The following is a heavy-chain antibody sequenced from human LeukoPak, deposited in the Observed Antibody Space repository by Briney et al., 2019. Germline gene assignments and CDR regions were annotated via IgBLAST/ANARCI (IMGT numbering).Heavy chain of an antibody. J-gene: IGHJ5*02. D-gene: IGHD3-16*01. CDR2: ISSSSNFI. CDR3: ARVVIGGWFDP. CDR1: GFTFTTFR. Sequence: GGSLSLSCAASGFTFTTFRMTWVRQAPGKGLEWVSTISSSSNFIYYADSVKGRFTISRDNARNSMYLQRSSLRVEDTAVYYCARVVIGGWFDPWGQGTLVTVSS. V-gene: IGHV3-21*01.